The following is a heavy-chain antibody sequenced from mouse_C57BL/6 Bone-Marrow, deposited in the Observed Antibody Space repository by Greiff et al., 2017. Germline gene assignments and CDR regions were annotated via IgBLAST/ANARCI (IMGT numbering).Heavy chain of an antibody. CDR2: IHPNSGST. CDR3: ASPPHLGPNWYFDV. V-gene: IGHV1-64*01. CDR1: GYTFTSYW. J-gene: IGHJ1*03. Sequence: QVQLKQPGAELVKPGASVKLSCKASGYTFTSYWMHWVKQRPGQGLEWIGMIHPNSGSTNYNEKFKSKATLTVDKSSSTAYMQLSSLTSEDSAVYYGASPPHLGPNWYFDVWGTGTTVTVSS.